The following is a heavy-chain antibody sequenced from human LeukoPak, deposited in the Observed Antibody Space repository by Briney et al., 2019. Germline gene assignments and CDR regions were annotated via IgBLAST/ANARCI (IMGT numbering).Heavy chain of an antibody. Sequence: AASVKVSCKASGYTFTSYDINWVRQATGQGLEWMGWMNPNSGNTGYAQKFQGRVTMTTDTSTSTAYMELRSLRSDDTAVYYCARDRLVSPWATVNQRGDYWGQGTLVTVSS. J-gene: IGHJ4*02. CDR3: ARDRLVSPWATVNQRGDY. D-gene: IGHD4-17*01. V-gene: IGHV1-8*02. CDR1: GYTFTSYD. CDR2: MNPNSGNT.